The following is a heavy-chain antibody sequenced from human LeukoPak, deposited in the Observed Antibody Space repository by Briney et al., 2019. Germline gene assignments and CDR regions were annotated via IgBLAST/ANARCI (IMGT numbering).Heavy chain of an antibody. CDR2: IYYSGST. J-gene: IGHJ5*02. V-gene: IGHV4-39*01. Sequence: PSETLSLTCTVSGGSISSSSYYWGWIRQPPGKGRECIGTIYYSGSTYYNPSLKSRLTISVDPSKTQFSLQLPSVTAADTAVYYCARHKKSIVDTDMGPWGQGTLVTVSS. D-gene: IGHD5-18*01. CDR3: ARHKKSIVDTDMGP. CDR1: GGSISSSSYY.